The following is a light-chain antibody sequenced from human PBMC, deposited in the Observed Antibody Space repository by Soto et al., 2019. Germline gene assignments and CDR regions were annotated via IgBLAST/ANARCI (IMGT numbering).Light chain of an antibody. CDR1: RGIISY. CDR3: QQLNSYLIT. J-gene: IGKJ5*01. CDR2: AAS. V-gene: IGKV1-9*01. Sequence: DIQLTQSPSFLSASVGDRVTITCRASRGIISYLAWYQQKPGKAPKLLIYAASTLHTGVPSRFSGSGSGTEFTLTISSLQPEDFATYYCQQLNSYLITFGQGTRLEIK.